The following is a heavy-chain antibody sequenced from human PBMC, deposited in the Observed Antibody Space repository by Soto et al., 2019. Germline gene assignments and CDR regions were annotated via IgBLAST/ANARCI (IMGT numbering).Heavy chain of an antibody. D-gene: IGHD1-20*01. J-gene: IGHJ4*02. CDR2: ISYDGSNK. V-gene: IGHV3-30-3*01. CDR3: ARDLRYNWNKNYFDN. CDR1: GFTFSSYA. Sequence: QVQLVESGGGVVQPGRSLRLSCAASGFTFSSYAMHWVRQAPGKGLEWVAVISYDGSNKYYADSVKGRFTISRDNSKNTLDLQMNSLGAEDTAVYYCARDLRYNWNKNYFDNWGQGTLVTVSS.